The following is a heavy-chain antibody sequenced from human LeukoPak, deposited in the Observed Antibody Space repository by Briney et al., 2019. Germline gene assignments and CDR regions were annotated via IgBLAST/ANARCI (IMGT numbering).Heavy chain of an antibody. V-gene: IGHV1-2*02. D-gene: IGHD5-24*01. Sequence: ASLKVSCKSSGYSFTGYYMHWVRQAPGQGLEWMGWINPNSGGTNYAQKFQGRVTMTRITSISTGHMELSRLTSDDTAVYYCARAGWLHPPDDYWGQGTLVTVSS. CDR1: GYSFTGYY. J-gene: IGHJ4*02. CDR3: ARAGWLHPPDDY. CDR2: INPNSGGT.